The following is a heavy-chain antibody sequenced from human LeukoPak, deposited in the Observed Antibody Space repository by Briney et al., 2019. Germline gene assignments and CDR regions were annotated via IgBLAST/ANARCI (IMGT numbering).Heavy chain of an antibody. J-gene: IGHJ4*02. Sequence: GRSLRLSCAASGFTFDDYAMHWVRQAPGKGLEWVSGISWNSGSIGYADSVKGRFTISRDNAKNSLYLQMNILRPEDTALYYCAKGYCSSTGCFSDYWGQGTLVTVSS. CDR2: ISWNSGSI. CDR3: AKGYCSSTGCFSDY. V-gene: IGHV3-9*01. CDR1: GFTFDDYA. D-gene: IGHD2-2*01.